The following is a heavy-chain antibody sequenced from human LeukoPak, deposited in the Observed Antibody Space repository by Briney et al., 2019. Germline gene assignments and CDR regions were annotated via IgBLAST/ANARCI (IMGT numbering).Heavy chain of an antibody. CDR1: GGSINNDNW. CDR2: VYHSGNS. CDR3: VRVGRYGLPN. Sequence: SETLSLTCAVSGGSINNDNWWSWVRQPPGKGLEWIGEVYHSGNSNYNLSLKSRATISVDKSTSQFSLQLSSVTAADTAVYYCVRVGRYGLPNWGQGTLVTVS. D-gene: IGHD3-16*01. V-gene: IGHV4-4*02. J-gene: IGHJ4*02.